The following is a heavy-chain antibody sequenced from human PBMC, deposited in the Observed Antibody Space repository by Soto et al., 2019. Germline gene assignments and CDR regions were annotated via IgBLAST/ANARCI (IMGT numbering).Heavy chain of an antibody. Sequence: GGSLRLSCAASGFTFSSYAMSWVRQAPGKGLEWVSAISGSGGSTYYADSVKGRFTISRGNSKNTLYLQMNSLRAEDTAVYYCAKCPALDNYYYMDVWGKGTTVTVSS. V-gene: IGHV3-23*01. CDR2: ISGSGGST. J-gene: IGHJ6*03. CDR3: AKCPALDNYYYMDV. CDR1: GFTFSSYA.